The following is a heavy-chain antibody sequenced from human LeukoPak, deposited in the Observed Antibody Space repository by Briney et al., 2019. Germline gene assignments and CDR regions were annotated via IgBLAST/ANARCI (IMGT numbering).Heavy chain of an antibody. V-gene: IGHV3-48*03. CDR2: ISSSGSTI. Sequence: GGSLRLSCAASGFTFSSYEMNWVRQAPGKGLEWVSYISSSGSTIYYADSVKGRFTISRDNSKNTLYLQMNSLRAEDTAVYYCAKIAVAGWVFDYWGQGTLVTVSS. CDR1: GFTFSSYE. D-gene: IGHD6-19*01. J-gene: IGHJ4*02. CDR3: AKIAVAGWVFDY.